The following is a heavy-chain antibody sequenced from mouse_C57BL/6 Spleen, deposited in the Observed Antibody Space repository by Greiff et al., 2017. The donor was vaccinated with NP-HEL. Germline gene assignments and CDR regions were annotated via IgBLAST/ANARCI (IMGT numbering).Heavy chain of an antibody. Sequence: EVLLVESGGGLVKPGASLKLSCAASGFTFSDYGMHWVRQAPEKGLEWVAYISSGSSTIYYADTVKGRFTISRDNAKNTLFLQMTRLRSEDTAMYYCARGGTTVVGYDYAMDYWGQGTSVTVSS. CDR2: ISSGSSTI. V-gene: IGHV5-17*01. CDR1: GFTFSDYG. D-gene: IGHD1-1*01. CDR3: ARGGTTVVGYDYAMDY. J-gene: IGHJ4*01.